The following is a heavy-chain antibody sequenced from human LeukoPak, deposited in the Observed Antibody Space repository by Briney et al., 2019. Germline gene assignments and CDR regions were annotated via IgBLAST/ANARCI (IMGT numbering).Heavy chain of an antibody. CDR3: ASFASTDYDFWSGYYNFDY. CDR2: INPNNGGT. D-gene: IGHD3-3*01. CDR1: GYTFTGYY. V-gene: IGHV1-2*02. J-gene: IGHJ4*02. Sequence: ASVKVSCKASGYTFTGYYIHWVRQAPGQGPEWMGWINPNNGGTNYAQKFQGRVTMTRDTSISTAYMELSRLRSDDTAVYYCASFASTDYDFWSGYYNFDYWGQGTLVTVSS.